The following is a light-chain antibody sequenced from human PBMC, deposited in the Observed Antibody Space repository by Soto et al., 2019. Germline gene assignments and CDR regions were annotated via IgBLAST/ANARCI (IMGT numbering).Light chain of an antibody. V-gene: IGLV2-14*01. CDR3: SSYTSPTTYV. CDR2: DVS. J-gene: IGLJ1*01. Sequence: QSVLTQPASVSGSPGQSITISCTGTSSVVGAYNYDSWYQQYPGEAPKVIIYDVSHRPAGVSNRFSGSKSGNTASLTISGLQTQDEADYYCSSYTSPTTYVFGTGTKGTVL. CDR1: SSVVGAYNY.